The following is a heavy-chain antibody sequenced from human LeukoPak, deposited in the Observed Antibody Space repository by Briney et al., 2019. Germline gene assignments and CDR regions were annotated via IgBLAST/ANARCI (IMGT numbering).Heavy chain of an antibody. CDR2: IYHSGST. CDR1: GGSISSGGYY. D-gene: IGHD6-13*01. Sequence: SETLSLTCTVSGGSISSGGYYWSWIRQPPGKGLEWIGYIYHSGSTYYNPSLKSRVTISVDRSKNQFSLKLSSVTAADAAVYYCAREGGSSWTDYWGQGTLVTVSS. V-gene: IGHV4-30-2*01. J-gene: IGHJ4*02. CDR3: AREGGSSWTDY.